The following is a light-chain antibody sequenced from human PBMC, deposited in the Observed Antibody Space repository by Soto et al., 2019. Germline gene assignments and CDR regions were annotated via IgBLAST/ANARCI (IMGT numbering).Light chain of an antibody. CDR3: AAWDDSLNGVV. Sequence: QPVLTQPPSASGTPGQRVTISCSGSSSNIGRNTVNWYQHLPGAAPKLLIYSNNQRPSGVPDRFSGYKSGTSASLAISGLQSEDEADYYCAAWDDSLNGVVFGGGTKLTVL. CDR2: SNN. CDR1: SSNIGRNT. J-gene: IGLJ2*01. V-gene: IGLV1-44*01.